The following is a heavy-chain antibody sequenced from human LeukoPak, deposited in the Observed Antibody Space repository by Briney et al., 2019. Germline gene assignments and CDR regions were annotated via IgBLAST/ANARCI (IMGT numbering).Heavy chain of an antibody. V-gene: IGHV3-9*01. CDR3: ARGPEDEPEGHSNQGY. J-gene: IGHJ4*02. D-gene: IGHD5-12*01. Sequence: SLRLSCAASGFTFDDYAMHGVRQAPGKGLEWVSGISWNSGSIGYADSVKGRFTISRDSAKNSLYLQMSNLRAEDTAVYYCARGPEDEPEGHSNQGYWGQGTQVTVSS. CDR1: GFTFDDYA. CDR2: ISWNSGSI.